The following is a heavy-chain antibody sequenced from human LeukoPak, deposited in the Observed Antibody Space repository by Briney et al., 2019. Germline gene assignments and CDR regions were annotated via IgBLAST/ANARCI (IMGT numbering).Heavy chain of an antibody. V-gene: IGHV7-4-1*02. CDR1: GYTFTGYY. J-gene: IGHJ4*02. CDR3: AKDTWDY. CDR2: IDANTGNP. Sequence: ASVKVFCKASGYTFTGYYMHWVRQAPGQGLEWMGWIDANTGNPTYVQGFTGRFVFSLDTSVSTAYLQISSLKAEDTAVYYCAKDTWDYWGQGTLVTVSS.